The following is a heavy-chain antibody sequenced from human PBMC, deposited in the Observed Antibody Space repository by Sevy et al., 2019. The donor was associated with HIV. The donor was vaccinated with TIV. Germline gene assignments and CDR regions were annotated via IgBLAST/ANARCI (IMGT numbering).Heavy chain of an antibody. V-gene: IGHV4-59*13. CDR2: IYYSGST. CDR3: AREGYYDIGSGYRYGMDL. J-gene: IGHJ6*02. D-gene: IGHD3-3*01. CDR1: GGSISSYY. Sequence: SETLSLTCTVSGGSISSYYWSWIRQPPGKGLEWIGYIYYSGSTNYNPALKSRVTLSVDTSKNQFSLKLSAVTAADTAVYYCAREGYYDIGSGYRYGMDLWGQGTTVTVSS.